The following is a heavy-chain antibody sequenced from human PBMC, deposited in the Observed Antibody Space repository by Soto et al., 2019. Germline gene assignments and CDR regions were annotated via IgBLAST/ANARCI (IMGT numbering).Heavy chain of an antibody. V-gene: IGHV4-31*03. CDR1: GGSVSSGAYY. Sequence: TLSLTCTVSGGSVSSGAYYWTLRLQRPGKGLEWIGYIYYSGSTYYSPSLKSRLSISLDTSKNQFSLRLSSVTAADTAMYYCARARLRAVYAFDIWGQGTMVTVSS. CDR3: ARARLRAVYAFDI. D-gene: IGHD5-12*01. J-gene: IGHJ3*02. CDR2: IYYSGST.